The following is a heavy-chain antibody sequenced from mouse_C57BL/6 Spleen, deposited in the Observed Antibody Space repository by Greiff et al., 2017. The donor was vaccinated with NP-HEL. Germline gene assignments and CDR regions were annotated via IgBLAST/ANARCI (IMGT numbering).Heavy chain of an antibody. J-gene: IGHJ3*01. CDR2: IHPNSGST. V-gene: IGHV1-64*01. Sequence: QVQLQQPGAELVKPGASVKLSCKASGYTFTSYWMHWVKQRPGQGLEWIGMIHPNSGSTNYNEKFQSKATLTVDKSSSTAYMQLSSLTSEDSAVYYCAREGDYYSLEGFAYWGQGTLVTVSA. CDR3: AREGDYYSLEGFAY. CDR1: GYTFTSYW. D-gene: IGHD2-12*01.